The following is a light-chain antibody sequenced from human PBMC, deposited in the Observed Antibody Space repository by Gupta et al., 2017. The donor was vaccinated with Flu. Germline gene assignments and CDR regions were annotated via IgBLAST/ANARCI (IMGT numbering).Light chain of an antibody. CDR2: DVT. Sequence: QPRSVSGSPGQSVTISCTGTSNDVGGYNRVSWYEQRPGKAPKLILYDVTERPSGVPDRFSGSKSGNTASLTISGLQADDEADYYCSSHAGRVTWVFGTGTTVTVL. V-gene: IGLV2-11*01. J-gene: IGLJ1*01. CDR1: SNDVGGYNR. CDR3: SSHAGRVTWV.